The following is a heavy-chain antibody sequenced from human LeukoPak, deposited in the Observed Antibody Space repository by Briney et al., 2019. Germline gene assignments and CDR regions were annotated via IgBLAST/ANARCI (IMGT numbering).Heavy chain of an antibody. V-gene: IGHV4-59*01. CDR2: MYNSGRT. CDR3: ARVFCSDTSCYTFDY. J-gene: IGHJ4*02. D-gene: IGHD2-2*01. Sequence: SETLSLTCTVSGASIRSYYWSWIRQPPGKGLEWIGNMYNSGRTNYNPSLKSRVTISVDTSKNQFSLKVNSVTAADTAVYYCARVFCSDTSCYTFDYWGQGTLVTVSS. CDR1: GASIRSYY.